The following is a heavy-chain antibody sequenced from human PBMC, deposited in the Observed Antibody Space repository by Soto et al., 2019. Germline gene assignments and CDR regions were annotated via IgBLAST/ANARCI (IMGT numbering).Heavy chain of an antibody. CDR2: IKQDGSET. D-gene: IGHD3-3*01. Sequence: PGESLRLSCAASGFTFSSYWMSWVRQVPGKGLEWVANIKQDGSETYYVDSVKGRFTISTDNAKNSLYLQMNSLRVEDTAVYYCARDKVGIFGVVIIDTNYYGMDVWGQGTTVTVSS. V-gene: IGHV3-7*05. J-gene: IGHJ6*02. CDR1: GFTFSSYW. CDR3: ARDKVGIFGVVIIDTNYYGMDV.